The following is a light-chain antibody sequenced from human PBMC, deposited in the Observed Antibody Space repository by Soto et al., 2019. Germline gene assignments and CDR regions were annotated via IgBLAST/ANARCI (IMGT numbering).Light chain of an antibody. Sequence: DIQMTQSPSTLSAFVGDRVTITCRAGQTSSYWLAWYQQKAGKAPKLLISDASNLAGEVPSRFSGSLSGREFTLTISSLKPDDSASDYCQQYNLSSSFGQGTKLEI. CDR1: QTSSYW. V-gene: IGKV1-5*01. J-gene: IGKJ2*03. CDR2: DAS. CDR3: QQYNLSSS.